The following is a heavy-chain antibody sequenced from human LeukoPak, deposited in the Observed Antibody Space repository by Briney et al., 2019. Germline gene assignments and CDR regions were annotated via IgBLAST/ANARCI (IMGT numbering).Heavy chain of an antibody. J-gene: IGHJ6*02. CDR2: INTSGTT. D-gene: IGHD1-26*01. V-gene: IGHV4-59*08. Sequence: SETLSLTCPDTGSSVSSYSWSSVRQPPGKGLEWIGYINTSGTTNYYPSLKSRVTISVDPSKNQFSLKVSSVTAADTAVYYCARHTRGLGATTNFYRMDVWGQGTTVTVSS. CDR3: ARHTRGLGATTNFYRMDV. CDR1: GSSVSSYS.